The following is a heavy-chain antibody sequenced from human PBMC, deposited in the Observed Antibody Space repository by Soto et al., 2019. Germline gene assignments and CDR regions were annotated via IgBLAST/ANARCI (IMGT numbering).Heavy chain of an antibody. CDR1: GFTFSSYA. J-gene: IGHJ6*02. CDR2: ISYDGSNK. D-gene: IGHD3-10*01. CDR3: ASSRLADGSGSYDPRVPDV. Sequence: GGSLRLSCAASGFTFSSYAMHWVRQAPGKGLEWVAVISYDGSNKYYADSVKGRFTISRENSKNTLYLQMNSLRAEDTAVYYCASSRLADGSGSYDPRVPDVWGQGTTVTVSS. V-gene: IGHV3-30-3*01.